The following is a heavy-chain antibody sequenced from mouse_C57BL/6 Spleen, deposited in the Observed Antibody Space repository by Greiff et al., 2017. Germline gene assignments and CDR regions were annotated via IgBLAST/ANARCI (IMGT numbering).Heavy chain of an antibody. CDR3: ARGGGYRDYGLDY. D-gene: IGHD1-2*01. CDR1: GYSFTGYY. CDR2: INPSTGGT. J-gene: IGHJ2*01. V-gene: IGHV1-42*01. Sequence: EVQLQQSGPELVKPGASVKISCKASGYSFTGYYMNWVKQSPEKSLEWIGEINPSTGGTTYNQKFKAKATLTVDKSSSTAYMQLKSLTSEDSAVYYCARGGGYRDYGLDYWGQGTTLTVSS.